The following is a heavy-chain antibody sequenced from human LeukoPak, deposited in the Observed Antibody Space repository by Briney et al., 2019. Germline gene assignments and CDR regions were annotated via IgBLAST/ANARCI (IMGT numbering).Heavy chain of an antibody. D-gene: IGHD3-10*01. CDR3: AKDPTRVPGAFDI. V-gene: IGHV3-30*02. CDR2: IRYDGSNK. J-gene: IGHJ3*02. CDR1: GFTFNSHG. Sequence: PGGAPRLSRAASGFTFNSHGKHRGRQAPGQGVGGGAFIRYDGSNKYYADSVKGRFTISRDNSKNTLYLQMNSLRAEDTAVYYCAKDPTRVPGAFDIWGQGTMVTVSS.